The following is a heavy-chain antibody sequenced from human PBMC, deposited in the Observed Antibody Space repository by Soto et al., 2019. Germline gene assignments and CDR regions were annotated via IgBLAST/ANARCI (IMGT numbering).Heavy chain of an antibody. Sequence: ASETLSLTCTVSGGSISSSSYYWGWIRQPPGKGLEWIGSIYYSGSTYYNPSLKSRVTISVDTSKNQFSLKLSSVTAADTAVYYCARHPKGSLDPKIYYYGMDVWGQGTTVTVSS. CDR2: IYYSGST. CDR3: ARHPKGSLDPKIYYYGMDV. J-gene: IGHJ6*02. V-gene: IGHV4-39*01. D-gene: IGHD3-10*01. CDR1: GGSISSSSYY.